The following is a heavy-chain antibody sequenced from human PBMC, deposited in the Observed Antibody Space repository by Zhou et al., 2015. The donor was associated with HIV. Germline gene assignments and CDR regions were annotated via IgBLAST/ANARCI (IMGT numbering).Heavy chain of an antibody. CDR3: ARDRGAARPDWRYFDL. CDR2: IIPVFGTA. D-gene: IGHD6-6*01. J-gene: IGHJ2*01. CDR1: GATFGYYA. V-gene: IGHV1-69*06. Sequence: QVQLVQSGAEVKKPGSSVKVSCLASGATFGYYAISWVRQAPGQGLEWMGGIIPVFGTANYAQKFQGRVSITADRSTTTAYMELRSLISEDTAVYYCARDRGAARPDWRYFDLWGRGTLVTVS.